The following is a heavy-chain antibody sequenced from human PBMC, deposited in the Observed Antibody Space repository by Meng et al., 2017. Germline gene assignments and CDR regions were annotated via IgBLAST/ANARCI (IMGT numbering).Heavy chain of an antibody. D-gene: IGHD2-15*01. CDR2: IYHSGST. Sequence: LQESCLWWVTPSGTLSLTCAGSGGYISSSNWWSWVRQPPGKGLEWIGEIYHSGSTNYNPSLKSRVTISVDKSKNQFSLKLSSVTAADTAVYYCARWSIYCSGGSCYSFDYWGQGTLVTVSS. CDR1: GGYISSSNW. V-gene: IGHV4-4*02. J-gene: IGHJ4*02. CDR3: ARWSIYCSGGSCYSFDY.